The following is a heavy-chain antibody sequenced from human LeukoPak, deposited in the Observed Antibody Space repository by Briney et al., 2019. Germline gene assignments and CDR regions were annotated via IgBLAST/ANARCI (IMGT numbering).Heavy chain of an antibody. CDR2: IKQDGSQK. CDR3: ARAGSSSLPTPDY. V-gene: IGHV3-7*03. Sequence: GGSLRLSCAASGFTFSSYWMSWVRQAPGKGLEWVANIKQDGSQKYYVDSVKGRFTISRDNAKNSLYLQMNSLRAEDTAVYYCARAGSSSLPTPDYWGQGTLVTVSS. D-gene: IGHD6-13*01. J-gene: IGHJ4*02. CDR1: GFTFSSYW.